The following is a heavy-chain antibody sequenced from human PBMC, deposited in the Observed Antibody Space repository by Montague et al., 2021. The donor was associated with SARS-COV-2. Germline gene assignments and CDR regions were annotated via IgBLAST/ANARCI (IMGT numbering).Heavy chain of an antibody. CDR2: FYSVGST. CDR1: GASVSSSD. D-gene: IGHD1-14*01. Sequence: SETLSLTCTVSGASVSSSDWGWIRQSPGKGLEWIGYFYSVGSTDYNPSLESRVTISRGTSKNQFSLKVRSVTAADTAIYYCARETMTADAFDIWGQGTMVTVSS. V-gene: IGHV4-59*02. J-gene: IGHJ3*02. CDR3: ARETMTADAFDI.